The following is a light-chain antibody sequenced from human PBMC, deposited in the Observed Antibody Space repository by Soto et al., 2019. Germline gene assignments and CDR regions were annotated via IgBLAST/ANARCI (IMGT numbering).Light chain of an antibody. CDR3: ASWDDSLNGLYV. CDR1: GSNIGSNS. V-gene: IGLV1-44*01. Sequence: QSVLTQPPSSSGTPGQRVTISCSGSGSNIGSNSVNWYQQLPGTAPKLLIYSTNQRPSGVPDRFSGSKSGTSASLAISRLQSDDEADYYCASWDDSLNGLYVFGTGTKVTVL. J-gene: IGLJ1*01. CDR2: STN.